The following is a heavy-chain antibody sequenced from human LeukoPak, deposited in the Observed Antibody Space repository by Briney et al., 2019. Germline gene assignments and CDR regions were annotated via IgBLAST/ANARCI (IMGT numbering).Heavy chain of an antibody. CDR3: VKYPIAMAGNPYYYYGMDV. CDR2: ISSNGGST. V-gene: IGHV3-64D*09. CDR1: GFTFSSYA. D-gene: IGHD6-19*01. Sequence: GSLRLSCSASGFTFSSYAMHWVRQAPGKGLEYVSTISSNGGSTYYADSVKGRFTISRDNSKITLYLQMSSLRAEDTAVYYCVKYPIAMAGNPYYYYGMDVWGHGTTVTVSS. J-gene: IGHJ6*02.